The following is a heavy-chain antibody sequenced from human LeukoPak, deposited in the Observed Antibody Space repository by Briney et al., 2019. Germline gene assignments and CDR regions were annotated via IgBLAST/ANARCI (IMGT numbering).Heavy chain of an antibody. J-gene: IGHJ4*02. CDR1: GFTFISYA. V-gene: IGHV3-21*01. CDR3: ARDAYYDILTGYFGPYYFDY. Sequence: GGSLRLSFEASGFTFISYAITWFRKAPGKGREWVSSIISSSSYIYYADSVKGRFTISRDNAKNSLYLQMNSLRAEDTAVYYCARDAYYDILTGYFGPYYFDYWGQGTLVTVSS. D-gene: IGHD3-9*01. CDR2: IISSSSYI.